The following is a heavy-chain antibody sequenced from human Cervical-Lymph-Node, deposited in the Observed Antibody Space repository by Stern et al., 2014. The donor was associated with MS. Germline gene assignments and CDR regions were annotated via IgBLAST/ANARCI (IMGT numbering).Heavy chain of an antibody. Sequence: QVQLQESGPGLVRPSETLSLTCSLSGAYITSFYWSWIRQPPGKGLEWIGYIYHSGSTNYSPSLKSRVTISVDTSKNQFSLHLPSVTAADTAVYYCARGGARLQGLDFWGQGGLVTVSS. CDR3: ARGGARLQGLDF. J-gene: IGHJ4*02. D-gene: IGHD5-12*01. CDR1: GAYITSFY. CDR2: IYHSGST. V-gene: IGHV4-59*01.